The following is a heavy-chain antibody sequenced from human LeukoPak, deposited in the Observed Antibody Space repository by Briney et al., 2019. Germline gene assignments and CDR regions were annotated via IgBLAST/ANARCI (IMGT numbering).Heavy chain of an antibody. J-gene: IGHJ6*02. CDR1: GFTFSNYW. D-gene: IGHD6-19*01. V-gene: IGHV3-7*01. CDR3: AREQWLAGTSQLTKYYYYYYGMDV. Sequence: PGGSLRLSCAASGFTFSNYWMNWVRQAPGKGLECVANIKEDGSEKAYVDSVKGRFTISRDNAKKSLYLQMNSLRAEDTAVYYCAREQWLAGTSQLTKYYYYYYGMDVWGQGTTVTVSS. CDR2: IKEDGSEK.